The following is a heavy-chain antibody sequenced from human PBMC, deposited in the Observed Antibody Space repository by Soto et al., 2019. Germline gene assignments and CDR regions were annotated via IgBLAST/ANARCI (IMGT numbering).Heavy chain of an antibody. Sequence: QVQLVQSGAEVKKPGASVKVSCKASGYTFTGYYIHWVRQAPGQGLEWVGWVNPNSGATNYAQKFQGRVTMTRGTSISTAYMELSRLTSDDTAVYYCARDFVSTIGDCDYWGQGTLVTVSS. CDR2: VNPNSGAT. V-gene: IGHV1-2*02. CDR3: ARDFVSTIGDCDY. J-gene: IGHJ4*02. CDR1: GYTFTGYY. D-gene: IGHD5-12*01.